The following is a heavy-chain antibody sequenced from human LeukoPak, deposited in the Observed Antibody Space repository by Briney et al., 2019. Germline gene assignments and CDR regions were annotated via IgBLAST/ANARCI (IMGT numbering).Heavy chain of an antibody. J-gene: IGHJ3*02. Sequence: GGSLRLSCAASGFRTIDYVMNWVRQAPGKGLEWVGRIKSKSDGGTTDYAAPVKGRFTISRDDSKNTLFLQMNSLKTEDTAVYYCTTDRGLYDSSGYYYFATDIWGQGTMVTVSS. CDR3: TTDRGLYDSSGYYYFATDI. CDR1: GFRTIDYV. V-gene: IGHV3-15*01. D-gene: IGHD3-22*01. CDR2: IKSKSDGGTT.